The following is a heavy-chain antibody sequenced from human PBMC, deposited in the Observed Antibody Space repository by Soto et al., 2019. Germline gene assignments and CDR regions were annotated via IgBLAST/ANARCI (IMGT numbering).Heavy chain of an antibody. Sequence: QVQLVQSGAEVKKPGASVKVSCKASGYTFTSYDVNWVRQATGQGLEWMGWMNPNTGNTGYAQKFQGRVTMTRDTSITTAYMELSSLRSEDTAVYFCAKGDDYDSSGYSSWGQGTLVTVSS. CDR1: GYTFTSYD. CDR3: AKGDDYDSSGYSS. CDR2: MNPNTGNT. V-gene: IGHV1-8*01. D-gene: IGHD3-22*01. J-gene: IGHJ4*02.